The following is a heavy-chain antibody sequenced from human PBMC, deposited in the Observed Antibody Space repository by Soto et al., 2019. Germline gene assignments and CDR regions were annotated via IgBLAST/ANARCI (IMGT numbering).Heavy chain of an antibody. Sequence: QVQLVQSGAEVKKPGASVKVSCKASGYTFTSYGISWVRQAPGQGLEWMGWISAYNGNTNYAQKLQGRVTMTTDTSTSTVYMELRSLRSDDTAVYYCARDRSDIVVVPAATDVWGKGTTVTVSS. CDR3: ARDRSDIVVVPAATDV. D-gene: IGHD2-2*01. V-gene: IGHV1-18*01. J-gene: IGHJ6*04. CDR2: ISAYNGNT. CDR1: GYTFTSYG.